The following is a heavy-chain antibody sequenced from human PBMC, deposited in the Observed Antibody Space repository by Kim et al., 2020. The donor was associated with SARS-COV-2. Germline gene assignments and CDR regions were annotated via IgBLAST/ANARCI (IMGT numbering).Heavy chain of an antibody. CDR1: GFTFSSYS. V-gene: IGHV3-21*01. CDR2: ISSSSSYI. CDR3: ARDLFWGMAPHDYVWGSYRQ. D-gene: IGHD3-16*02. J-gene: IGHJ4*02. Sequence: GGSLRLSCAASGFTFSSYSMNWVRQAPGKGLEWVSSISSSSSYIYYADSVKGRFTISRDNAKNSLYLQMNSLRAEDTAVYYCARDLFWGMAPHDYVWGSYRQWGQGTLGTVSS.